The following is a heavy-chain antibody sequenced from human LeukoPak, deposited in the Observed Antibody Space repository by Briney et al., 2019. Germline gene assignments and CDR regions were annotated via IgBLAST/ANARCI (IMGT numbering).Heavy chain of an antibody. CDR1: GYTFTSYD. CDR2: MNPNSGNT. CDR3: ARGSYYDILTGYPSIYYYYMDV. V-gene: IGHV1-8*01. Sequence: GASVKVPCKASGYTFTSYDINWVRQATGQGLEWMGWMNPNSGNTGYAQKFQGRVTMTRNTSISTAYMELSSLRSEDTAVYYCARGSYYDILTGYPSIYYYYMDVWGKGTTVTVSS. D-gene: IGHD3-9*01. J-gene: IGHJ6*03.